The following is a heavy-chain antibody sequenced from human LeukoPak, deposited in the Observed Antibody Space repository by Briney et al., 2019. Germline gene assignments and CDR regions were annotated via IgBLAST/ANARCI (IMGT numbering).Heavy chain of an antibody. V-gene: IGHV4-59*01. Sequence: SETLSLICTVSGGSISSYYWSWIRQPPGKGLEWIGYIYYSGSTNYNPSLKSRVTISVDTSKNQFSLKLSSVTAADTAVYYCARVGSYGSGRRYDAFDIWGQGTMVTVSS. J-gene: IGHJ3*02. CDR3: ARVGSYGSGRRYDAFDI. D-gene: IGHD3-10*01. CDR1: GGSISSYY. CDR2: IYYSGST.